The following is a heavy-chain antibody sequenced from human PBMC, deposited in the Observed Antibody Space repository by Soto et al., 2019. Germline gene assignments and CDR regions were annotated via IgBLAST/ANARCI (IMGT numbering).Heavy chain of an antibody. V-gene: IGHV4-34*09. CDR1: GGSFSGYY. CDR2: INHSGST. D-gene: IGHD3-10*01. Sequence: PSETLSLTCAVYGGSFSGYYWTWIRQPPGTGLEWIGEINHSGSTYYNPSLKSRVTISVDTSKNQFSLKLSSVTAADTAVYYCASRLRSITMVRGVPSVSDYFDYWGQGTLVTVSS. CDR3: ASRLRSITMVRGVPSVSDYFDY. J-gene: IGHJ4*02.